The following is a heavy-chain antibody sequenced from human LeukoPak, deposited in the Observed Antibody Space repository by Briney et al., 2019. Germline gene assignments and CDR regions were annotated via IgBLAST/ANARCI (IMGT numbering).Heavy chain of an antibody. D-gene: IGHD6-6*01. CDR2: ITNSGGDT. CDR1: GFTFSSYA. Sequence: SGGSLRLSCAASGFTFSSYAMSWVRQAPGKGLDWVSAITNSGGDTYHADSVKGRFTISRDNSKNTLYPQMNSLRVEDTAVYYCVKGSRSSRPYYFDYWGQGTLVTVSS. CDR3: VKGSRSSRPYYFDY. J-gene: IGHJ4*02. V-gene: IGHV3-23*01.